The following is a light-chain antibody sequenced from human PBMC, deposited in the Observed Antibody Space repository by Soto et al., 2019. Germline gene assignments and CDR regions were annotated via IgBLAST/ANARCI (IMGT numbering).Light chain of an antibody. CDR1: SSDVGTYNF. Sequence: QSVLTQPASVSGSPGQSITISCTGTSSDVGTYNFVSWYQQHPGEAPKLMIYEVSYRPSGVSDRFSGSKSDNTASLSISGLQAEDGADYYCSSYTSSSTYVFGTGTKVTVL. V-gene: IGLV2-14*01. CDR3: SSYTSSSTYV. CDR2: EVS. J-gene: IGLJ1*01.